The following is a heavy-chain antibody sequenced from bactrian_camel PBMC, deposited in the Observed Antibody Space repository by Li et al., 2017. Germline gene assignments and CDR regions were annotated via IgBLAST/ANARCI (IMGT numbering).Heavy chain of an antibody. Sequence: HVQLVESGGGSVEAGGSLRLSCAVSGFPHWPTCMAWFRQIPGKEREGVAVIDSDGSTAYADSVKGRFTISRDNAKNTLYLQMNNLKPEDTAMYYCAALRPPCTVYSGADYKGQGTQVTVS. CDR2: IDSDGST. J-gene: IGHJ4*01. CDR1: GFPHWPTC. D-gene: IGHD2*01. V-gene: IGHV3S55*01.